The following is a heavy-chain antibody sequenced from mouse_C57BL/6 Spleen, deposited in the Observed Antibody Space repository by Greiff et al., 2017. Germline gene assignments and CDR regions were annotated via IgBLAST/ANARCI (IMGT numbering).Heavy chain of an antibody. V-gene: IGHV3-6*01. CDR2: ISYDGSN. CDR1: GYSITSGYY. Sequence: EVQLQQSGPGLVKPSQSLSLTCSVTGYSITSGYYWNWIRQFPGSKLEWMGYISYDGSNNYNPSLKNRISITRDTSKNQFFLKLNSVTTEDTATYYCARGGILYYFDYWGQGTTLTVSS. J-gene: IGHJ2*01. CDR3: ARGGILYYFDY.